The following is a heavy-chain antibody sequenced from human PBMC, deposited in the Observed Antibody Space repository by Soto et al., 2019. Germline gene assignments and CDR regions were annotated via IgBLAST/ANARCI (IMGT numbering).Heavy chain of an antibody. V-gene: IGHV3-74*01. Sequence: EVQLVESGGGLVQPGGSLRLSCAASGLTLSSNWMHWVRQTPGKGLVWVSRIDDGRGTSYAGSVRGRFTISRDNAKNTLYLQMTGLRVEDTAVYYCTTVCGDWGQGTLVTGYS. CDR1: GLTLSSNW. D-gene: IGHD2-21*01. J-gene: IGHJ4*02. CDR3: TTVCGD. CDR2: IDDGRGT.